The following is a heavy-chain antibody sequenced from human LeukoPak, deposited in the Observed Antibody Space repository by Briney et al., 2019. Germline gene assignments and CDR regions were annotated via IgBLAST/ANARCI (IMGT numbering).Heavy chain of an antibody. CDR2: LYTGGGT. V-gene: IGHV3-53*01. J-gene: IGHJ4*02. CDR3: TRMGYRHPYHFDT. Sequence: PGGSLRLSCAASGFSVRTTYMSWVRQAPGKGLEWVSVLYTGGGTDHADSVKGRFTISRDNSKNTLSLQMNSLRAEDTAIYYCTRMGYRHPYHFDTWGQGTLVTVSS. CDR1: GFSVRTTY. D-gene: IGHD3-16*02.